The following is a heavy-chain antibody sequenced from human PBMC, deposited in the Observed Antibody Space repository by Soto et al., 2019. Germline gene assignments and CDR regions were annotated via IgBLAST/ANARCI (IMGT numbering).Heavy chain of an antibody. CDR2: IIPIFGTA. CDR3: ARAIFPYEDVWGSYRYDFGYEPCGRRTMFD. J-gene: IGHJ5*01. D-gene: IGHD3-16*02. Sequence: VSCKASGGTFSSYAISWVRQAPGQGLEWMGGIIPIFGTANYAQKFQGRVTITAVKSTSAAYMELSSLRSEDSAVYYCARAIFPYEDVWGSYRYDFGYEPCGRRTMFD. V-gene: IGHV1-69*06. CDR1: GGTFSSYA.